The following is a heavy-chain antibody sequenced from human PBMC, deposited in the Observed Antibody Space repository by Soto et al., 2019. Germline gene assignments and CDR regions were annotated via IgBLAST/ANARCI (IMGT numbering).Heavy chain of an antibody. CDR3: ARVSRGARLEWLGFDY. CDR1: GGSISSYY. CDR2: IYYSGST. Sequence: SETLSLTCTVSGGSISSYYWSWIRQPPGKGLEWIGYIYYSGSTNYNPSLKSRVTISVDTSKNQFSLKLSSVTAADTAVYYCARVSRGARLEWLGFDYWGQGTLVTVSS. D-gene: IGHD3-3*01. J-gene: IGHJ4*02. V-gene: IGHV4-59*12.